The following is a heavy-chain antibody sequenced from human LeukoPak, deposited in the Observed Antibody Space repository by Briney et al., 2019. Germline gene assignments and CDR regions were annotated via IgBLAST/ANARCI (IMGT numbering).Heavy chain of an antibody. CDR2: LNPSGGSP. Sequence: ASVKVSCTASGYTFITYYVHWVRQAPGQGLEWMGILNPSGGSPSYAQKFQGRVTMTRDTSASTVYMELSSLRSEDTAVYYCARDGPHDYGGKGLDYWGQGTLVTVSS. CDR1: GYTFITYY. CDR3: ARDGPHDYGGKGLDY. D-gene: IGHD4-17*01. J-gene: IGHJ4*02. V-gene: IGHV1-46*01.